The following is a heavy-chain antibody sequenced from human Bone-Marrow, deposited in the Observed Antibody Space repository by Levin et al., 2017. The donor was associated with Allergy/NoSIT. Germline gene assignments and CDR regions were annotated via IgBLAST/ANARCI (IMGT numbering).Heavy chain of an antibody. J-gene: IGHJ6*02. CDR1: GFTLSQFS. CDR2: ISLNGRQR. CDR3: AREDGSTDYSNGLDL. D-gene: IGHD2-2*01. V-gene: IGHV3-30*03. Sequence: HPGGSLRLSCAASGFTLSQFSMHWVRQAPGKGLEWVTLISLNGRQRNYADSVEDRFTISRDNSKNMLYLEMDSLRPEDTGVYYCAREDGSTDYSNGLDLWGQGTAVTVSS.